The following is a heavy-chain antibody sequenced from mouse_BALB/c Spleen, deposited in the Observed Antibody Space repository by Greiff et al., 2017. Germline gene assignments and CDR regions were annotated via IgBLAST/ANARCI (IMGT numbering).Heavy chain of an antibody. CDR1: GFTFSSYT. V-gene: IGHV5-9*03. J-gene: IGHJ2*01. Sequence: VESGGGLVKPGGSLKLSCAASGFTFSSYTMSWVRQTPEKRLEWVATISSGGGNTYYPDSVKGRFTISRDNAKNNLYLQMSSLRSEDTALYYCAREGLPRFDYWGQGTTRTVAS. D-gene: IGHD2-2*01. CDR3: AREGLPRFDY. CDR2: ISSGGGNT.